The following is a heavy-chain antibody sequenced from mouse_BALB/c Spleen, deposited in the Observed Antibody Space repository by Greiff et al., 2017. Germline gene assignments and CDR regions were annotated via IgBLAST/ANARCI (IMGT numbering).Heavy chain of an antibody. Sequence: EVKLMESGGGLVKPGGSLKLSCAASGFTFSSYAVSWVRQTPGKGLEWVASICSGGSTYYPASVKGRFTISRDNARNILYLQMSSLRSEDTAMYYCERRDKGFAYWGQGTLVTGSA. D-gene: IGHD1-3*01. V-gene: IGHV5-6-5*01. CDR2: ICSGGST. CDR3: ERRDKGFAY. J-gene: IGHJ3*01. CDR1: GFTFSSYA.